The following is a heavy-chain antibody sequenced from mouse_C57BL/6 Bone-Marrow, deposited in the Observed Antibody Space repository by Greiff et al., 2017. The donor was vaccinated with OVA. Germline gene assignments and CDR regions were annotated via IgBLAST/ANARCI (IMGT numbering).Heavy chain of an antibody. CDR2: IDPNSGST. CDR3: ARRGGSSYDYFDY. D-gene: IGHD1-1*01. V-gene: IGHV1-62-3*01. CDR1: GYTFTSYW. Sequence: QVQLQQPGAELVKPGASVKLSCKASGYTFTSYWMHWVKQRPGRGLEWIGRIDPNSGSTNYNEKFKSKATLTVDKSSSTAYMQLSSLTSEDSAVYYCARRGGSSYDYFDYWGQGTTLTVSS. J-gene: IGHJ2*01.